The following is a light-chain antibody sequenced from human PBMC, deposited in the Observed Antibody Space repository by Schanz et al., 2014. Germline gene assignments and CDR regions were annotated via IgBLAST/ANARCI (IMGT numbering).Light chain of an antibody. CDR1: TSDVGAYNY. V-gene: IGLV2-8*01. CDR3: SSYTSISTLNYV. J-gene: IGLJ1*01. CDR2: EVS. Sequence: QSALTQPPSASGSLGQSVTISCTGTTSDVGAYNYVSWYQQHPGKAPKLMIYEVSKRPSGVPDRFSGSKSGNTASLTISGLQAEDEADYYCSSYTSISTLNYVFGSGTKLTVL.